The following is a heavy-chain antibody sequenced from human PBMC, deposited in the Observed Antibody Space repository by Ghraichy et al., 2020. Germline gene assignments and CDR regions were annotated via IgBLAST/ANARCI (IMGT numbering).Heavy chain of an antibody. CDR2: INPSGGST. CDR3: ATSSITMIVVVHPIDY. V-gene: IGHV1-46*01. J-gene: IGHJ4*02. CDR1: GYTFTSYY. D-gene: IGHD3-22*01. Sequence: ASVKVSCKASGYTFTSYYMHWVRQAPGQGLEWMGIINPSGGSTSYAQKFQGRVTMTRDTSTSTVYMELSSLRSEDTAVYYCATSSITMIVVVHPIDYWGQGTLVTVSS.